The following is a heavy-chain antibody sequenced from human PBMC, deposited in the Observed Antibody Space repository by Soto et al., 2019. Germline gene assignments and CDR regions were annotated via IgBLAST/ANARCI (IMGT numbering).Heavy chain of an antibody. CDR2: IIPIFGTA. V-gene: IGHV1-69*01. D-gene: IGHD2-21*02. J-gene: IGHJ4*02. Sequence: QVQLVQSGAEVKKPGSSVKVSCKASGGTFSSYAISWVRQAPGQGLEWMGGIIPIFGTANYAQKFQGRVTITADESTSTANMELSSLRSEDTTVYYCAGVSGDFPLYYFDYWGQGTLVTVSS. CDR3: AGVSGDFPLYYFDY. CDR1: GGTFSSYA.